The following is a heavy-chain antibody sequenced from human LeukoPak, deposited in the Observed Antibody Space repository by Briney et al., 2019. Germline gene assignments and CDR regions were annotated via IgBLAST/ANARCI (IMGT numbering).Heavy chain of an antibody. CDR1: GFTFSSYG. Sequence: GRSLRLSCAASGFTFSSYGMHWVRQAPGKGLEWVAVIWYDGSNKYYADSVKGRFTTSRDNSKNTLYLQMNSLRAEDTAVYYCAKDLSGSGSHWGQGTLVTVSS. CDR3: AKDLSGSGSH. J-gene: IGHJ4*02. V-gene: IGHV3-33*06. D-gene: IGHD3-10*01. CDR2: IWYDGSNK.